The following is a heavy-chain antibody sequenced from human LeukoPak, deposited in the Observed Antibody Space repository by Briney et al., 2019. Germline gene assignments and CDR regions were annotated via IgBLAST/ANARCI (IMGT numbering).Heavy chain of an antibody. CDR3: AKVAREFMGAFDI. J-gene: IGHJ3*02. V-gene: IGHV3-30*02. Sequence: GGSLRLSCAASGFTFSSYGMHWVRQAPGKGLEWVAFIRYDGSNKYYADSVKGRFTISRDNSKNTLYLQMNSLRAEDTAVYYCAKVAREFMGAFDIWGQGTMATVSS. D-gene: IGHD3-10*01. CDR1: GFTFSSYG. CDR2: IRYDGSNK.